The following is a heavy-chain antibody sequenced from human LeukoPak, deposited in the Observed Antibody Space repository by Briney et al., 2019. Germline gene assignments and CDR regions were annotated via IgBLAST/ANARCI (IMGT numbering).Heavy chain of an antibody. CDR2: ISGSGGST. J-gene: IGHJ3*02. D-gene: IGHD2-15*01. CDR1: GFTFGSYA. V-gene: IGHV3-23*01. CDR3: AKSPGYCSGGSCYTLSAFDI. Sequence: PGGSLRLSCAASGFTFGSYAMSWVRQAPGKGLEWVSAISGSGGSTYYADSVKGRFTISRDNSKNTLYLQMNSLRAEDTAVYYCAKSPGYCSGGSCYTLSAFDIWGQGTMVTVSS.